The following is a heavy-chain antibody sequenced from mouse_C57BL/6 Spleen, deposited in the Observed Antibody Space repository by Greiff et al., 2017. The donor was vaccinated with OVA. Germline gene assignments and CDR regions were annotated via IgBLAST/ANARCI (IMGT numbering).Heavy chain of an antibody. CDR3: AREWSTVYYLDY. CDR2: INPSSGYT. Sequence: QVQLKESGAELARPGASVKMSCKASGYTFTSYTMHWVKQRPGQGLEWIGYINPSSGYTKYNQKFKDKATLTADKSSSTAYMQLSSLTSEDSSVYYCAREWSTVYYLDYWGQGTTLTVSP. D-gene: IGHD1-3*01. V-gene: IGHV1-4*01. J-gene: IGHJ2*01. CDR1: GYTFTSYT.